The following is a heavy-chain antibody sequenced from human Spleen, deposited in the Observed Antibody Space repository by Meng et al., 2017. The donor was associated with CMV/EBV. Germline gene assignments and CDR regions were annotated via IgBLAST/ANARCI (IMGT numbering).Heavy chain of an antibody. CDR3: ARAPRDYYDSSGYYDY. Sequence: QLRRQESGPGLVEPSETLSLTCTVSGGSISSSSYYWGWIRQPPGKGLEWIGSIYYSGSTYYNPSLKSRVTISVDTSKNQFSLKLSSVTAADTAVYYCARAPRDYYDSSGYYDYWGQGTLVTVSS. CDR2: IYYSGST. CDR1: GGSISSSSYY. V-gene: IGHV4-39*07. J-gene: IGHJ4*02. D-gene: IGHD3-22*01.